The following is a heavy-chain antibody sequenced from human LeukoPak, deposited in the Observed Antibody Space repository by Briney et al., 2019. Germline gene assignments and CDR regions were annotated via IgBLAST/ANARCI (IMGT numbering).Heavy chain of an antibody. CDR3: ARSYSRFDY. J-gene: IGHJ4*02. D-gene: IGHD6-13*01. Sequence: GGSLRLSCVASEFTFSSYWMSWVRQAPGRGLEWVANIKQDGREIYYVDSVKGRFTISRDNAKKSLYLQMNSLRAEDMAVYYCARSYSRFDYWGQGTLVTVSS. V-gene: IGHV3-7*01. CDR1: EFTFSSYW. CDR2: IKQDGREI.